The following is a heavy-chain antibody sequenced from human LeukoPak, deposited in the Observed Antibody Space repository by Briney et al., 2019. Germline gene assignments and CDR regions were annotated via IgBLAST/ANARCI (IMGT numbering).Heavy chain of an antibody. CDR1: GGSISSSC. D-gene: IGHD3-22*01. V-gene: IGHV4-4*07. CDR2: ISASGST. J-gene: IGHJ4*02. Sequence: KPSETLSLTCTVSGGSISSSCWSWIRQPGGKGLEWIGRISASGSTNYTPSLKSRVPMSVDTSKNQFSLRLSSVTAADTAVYYCARGRGITMIVVVTSAFDYWGQGTLVTVSS. CDR3: ARGRGITMIVVVTSAFDY.